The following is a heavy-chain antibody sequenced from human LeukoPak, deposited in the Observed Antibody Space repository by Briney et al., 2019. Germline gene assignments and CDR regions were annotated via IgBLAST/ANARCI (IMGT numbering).Heavy chain of an antibody. CDR2: VDHTGST. J-gene: IGHJ3*02. CDR3: ARRGYNWNREAFDI. D-gene: IGHD1-20*01. Sequence: SETLSLTCSVSDDSITMYYWTWIRQPPGKGLEWIGYVDHTGSTNFNPSLNGRVSISRDTTKNLFSLRLRSVAAADTAVYYCARRGYNWNREAFDIWGQGTMVTVSS. CDR1: DDSITMYY. V-gene: IGHV4-59*08.